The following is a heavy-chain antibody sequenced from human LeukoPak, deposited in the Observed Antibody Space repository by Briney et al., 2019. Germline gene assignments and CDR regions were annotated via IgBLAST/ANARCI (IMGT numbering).Heavy chain of an antibody. Sequence: GGSLRLSCVASGFTFSNYGMHWVRQAPGKGLEWVAVISFDGSYMYYGGSLEGRFTISRDNSRNTLYLQMNTLRTEDTAIFYCAKDWGRHFASGSSYLDFWGQGIPVTVSS. CDR2: ISFDGSYM. J-gene: IGHJ4*02. CDR1: GFTFSNYG. V-gene: IGHV3-30*18. D-gene: IGHD3-10*01. CDR3: AKDWGRHFASGSSYLDF.